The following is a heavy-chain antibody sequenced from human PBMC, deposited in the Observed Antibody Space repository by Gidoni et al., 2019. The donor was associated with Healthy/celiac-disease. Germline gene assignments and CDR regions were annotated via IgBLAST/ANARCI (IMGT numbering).Heavy chain of an antibody. J-gene: IGHJ3*02. D-gene: IGHD3-9*01. V-gene: IGHV3-11*01. Sequence: LEWVSYISSSGSTIYYADSVKGRFTISRDNAKNSLYLQMNSLRAEDTAVYYCARAATDFDSPDAFDIWGQGTMVTVSS. CDR2: ISSSGSTI. CDR3: ARAATDFDSPDAFDI.